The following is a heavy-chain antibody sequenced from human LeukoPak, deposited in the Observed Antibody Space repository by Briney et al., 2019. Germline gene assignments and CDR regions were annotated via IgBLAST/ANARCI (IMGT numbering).Heavy chain of an antibody. D-gene: IGHD2-2*01. V-gene: IGHV1-18*01. CDR1: GYTFFNYG. CDR2: ISLKSGSA. Sequence: ASVTVSCMTSGYTFFNYGINWVRQAPGQGLEWMGWISLKSGSAGYAQRVQGRVTLTTDTSTNTAYMELRSLRADDAAVYYCARVSYLRPYQLDSWVQGALVSISS. J-gene: IGHJ4*02. CDR3: ARVSYLRPYQLDS.